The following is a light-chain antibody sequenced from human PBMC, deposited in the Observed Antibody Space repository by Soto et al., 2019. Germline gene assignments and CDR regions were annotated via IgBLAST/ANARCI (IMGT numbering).Light chain of an antibody. CDR1: QSVSSN. Sequence: DMVMTQSPSTLSVSTGERATISCRASQSVSSNLAWYQQKPGQAPRLLIYGASTRGTGVPARFSGSGSGTEFTLTISNLPSEHFAVYHWQHYHRSPRTFGQGTKVESK. CDR2: GAS. J-gene: IGKJ1*01. CDR3: QHYHRSPRT. V-gene: IGKV3-15*01.